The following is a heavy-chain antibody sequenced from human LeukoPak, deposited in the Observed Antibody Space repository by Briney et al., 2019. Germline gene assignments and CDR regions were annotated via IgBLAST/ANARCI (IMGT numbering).Heavy chain of an antibody. D-gene: IGHD5-24*01. Sequence: GGSLRLSCSASGFTFSNYDMHWVRQEKGKGLEWVSSIGTGGHTYYAPSVKGRFTISRENAKNSLYLQMNSLRAGDTAIYDCTRGGLEAPCDVWGQGTMVAVSS. V-gene: IGHV3-13*01. CDR1: GFTFSNYD. CDR2: IGTGGHT. J-gene: IGHJ3*01. CDR3: TRGGLEAPCDV.